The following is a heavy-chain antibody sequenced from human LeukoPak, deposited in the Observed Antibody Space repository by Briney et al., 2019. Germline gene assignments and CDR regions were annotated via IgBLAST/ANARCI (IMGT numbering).Heavy chain of an antibody. CDR1: GFTFSSYS. CDR2: ISSSSSTI. V-gene: IGHV3-48*01. Sequence: GGSLRLSCAASGFTFSSYSMNWVRQAPGKGLEWVSYISSSSSTIYYADSVKGRFTISRDNAKNSLYLQMNSLRAEDTAVYYCARGYSYGYVLSIDYWGQGTLVTVSS. D-gene: IGHD5-18*01. CDR3: ARGYSYGYVLSIDY. J-gene: IGHJ4*02.